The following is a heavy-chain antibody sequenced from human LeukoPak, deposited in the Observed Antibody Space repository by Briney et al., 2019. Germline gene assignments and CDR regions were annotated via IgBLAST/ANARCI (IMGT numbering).Heavy chain of an antibody. Sequence: SQTLSLTCTVSGGSISSGDYYWSWVRQPPGKGLEWIGEIYHSGSTNYNPSLKSRVTISVDKSKNQFSLKLSSVTAADTAVYYCASYITFGGVTPTFAAFDIWGQGTMVTVSS. CDR1: GGSISSGDYY. CDR2: IYHSGST. V-gene: IGHV4-30-4*01. CDR3: ASYITFGGVTPTFAAFDI. D-gene: IGHD3-16*01. J-gene: IGHJ3*02.